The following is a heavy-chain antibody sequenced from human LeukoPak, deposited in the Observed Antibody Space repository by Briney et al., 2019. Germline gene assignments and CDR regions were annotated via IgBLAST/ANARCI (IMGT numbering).Heavy chain of an antibody. D-gene: IGHD1-26*01. CDR2: ISSSGSTI. J-gene: IGHJ6*02. CDR3: ARDLDVVGATFMYYYYGMDV. V-gene: IGHV3-11*01. CDR1: GLTFSDYY. Sequence: PGGSLRLSCAASGLTFSDYYMSWIRQAPGKGLEWVSYISSSGSTIYYADSVKGRFTISRDNAKNSLYLQMNSLRAEDTAVYYCARDLDVVGATFMYYYYGMDVWGQGTTVTVSS.